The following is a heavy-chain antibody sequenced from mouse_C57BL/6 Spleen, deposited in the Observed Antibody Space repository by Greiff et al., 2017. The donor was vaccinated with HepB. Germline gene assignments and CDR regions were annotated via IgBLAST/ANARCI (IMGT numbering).Heavy chain of an antibody. CDR3: ARGEIGLYAMDY. CDR2: IYPGSGNT. Sequence: VQRVESGAELVRPGASVKLSCKASGYTFTDYYINWVKQRPGQGLEWIARIYPGSGNTYYNEKFKGKATLTAEKSSSTAYMQLSSLTSEDSAVYFCARGEIGLYAMDYWGQGTSVTVSS. CDR1: GYTFTDYY. V-gene: IGHV1-76*01. J-gene: IGHJ4*01.